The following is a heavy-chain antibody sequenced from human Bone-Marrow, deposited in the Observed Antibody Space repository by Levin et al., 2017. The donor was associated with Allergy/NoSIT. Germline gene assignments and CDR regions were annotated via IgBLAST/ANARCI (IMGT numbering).Heavy chain of an antibody. D-gene: IGHD3-3*01. CDR2: IIPMFGIA. J-gene: IGHJ4*02. V-gene: IGHV1-69*02. Sequence: ASVKVSCKHSGGTLNTYTLSWVRQAPGEGLEWMGRIIPMFGIASYAQKFQGRVTITADKVTSTAYMELSGLRSDDTAIYFCARAPEWLLFLESWGRVTPVTVSS. CDR1: GGTLNTYT. CDR3: ARAPEWLLFLES.